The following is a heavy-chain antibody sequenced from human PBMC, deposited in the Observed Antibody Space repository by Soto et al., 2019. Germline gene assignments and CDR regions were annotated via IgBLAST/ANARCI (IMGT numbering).Heavy chain of an antibody. J-gene: IGHJ4*02. D-gene: IGHD2-15*01. Sequence: GGSLRLSCAASGFTFSSYAMSWVRQTPGKGLEWVSSISGSGNRTYYADSVKGRFTVSRDNSKNTLYLQMNSLRAEDTAVYHCTKGGGSTCYSASNYWGQGTLVTVSS. V-gene: IGHV3-23*01. CDR3: TKGGGSTCYSASNY. CDR1: GFTFSSYA. CDR2: ISGSGNRT.